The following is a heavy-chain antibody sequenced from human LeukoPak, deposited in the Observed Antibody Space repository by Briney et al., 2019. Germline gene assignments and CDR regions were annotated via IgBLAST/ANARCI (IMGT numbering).Heavy chain of an antibody. D-gene: IGHD6-13*01. CDR1: GVTFSRYN. CDR3: AREQHSFDF. J-gene: IGHJ4*02. V-gene: IGHV3-21*01. Sequence: GGSLRLSCETSGVTFSRYNMNWVRQDPGKGLEWVSSITSSSIYKYYADSMKGRFTISRDNAKNSLYLQMNSLRAEDTAVYYCAREQHSFDFWGQAILVTV. CDR2: ITSSSIYK.